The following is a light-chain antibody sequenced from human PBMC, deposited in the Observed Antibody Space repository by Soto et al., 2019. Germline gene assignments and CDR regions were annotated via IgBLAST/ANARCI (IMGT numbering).Light chain of an antibody. J-gene: IGKJ1*01. CDR2: DAS. CDR3: QKYVSAPWT. Sequence: DIQMTQSPSSLSASVGDRVTITCRVSQAMGHYLAWYQQKPGKVPNLLIYDASFLEPGVPSRFSGSGSGTDFTLTISSLQPEDVGTYYCQKYVSAPWTFXPGTKVDIK. V-gene: IGKV1-27*01. CDR1: QAMGHY.